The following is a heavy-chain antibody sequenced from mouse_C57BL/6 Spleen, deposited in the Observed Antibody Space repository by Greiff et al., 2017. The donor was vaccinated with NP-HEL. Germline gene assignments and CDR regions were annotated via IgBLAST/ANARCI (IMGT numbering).Heavy chain of an antibody. CDR3: ARGNYYGSSYTSYFDY. V-gene: IGHV1-77*01. CDR2: IGPGSGST. J-gene: IGHJ2*01. Sequence: QVHVKQSGAELVKPGASVKISCKASGYTFTDYYINWVKQRPGQGLEWIGKIGPGSGSTYYNEKFKGKATLTADKSSSTAYMQLSSLTSEDSAVYFCARGNYYGSSYTSYFDYWGQGTTLTVSS. D-gene: IGHD1-1*01. CDR1: GYTFTDYY.